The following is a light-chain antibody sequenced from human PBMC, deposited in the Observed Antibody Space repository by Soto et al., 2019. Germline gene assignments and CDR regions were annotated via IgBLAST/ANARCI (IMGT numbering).Light chain of an antibody. V-gene: IGLV1-44*01. CDR2: SSN. CDR1: SSNIGSNS. CDR3: AAWDDSLNGVV. J-gene: IGLJ2*01. Sequence: QSVLTQPPSASGTPGQRVTISCSGSSSNIGSNSVNWYQQLPGTAPKLLMYSSNQRPSGVPDRFSGSKSGTSASLAISGLQSEDEAGYDGAAWDDSLNGVVFGGGTKLTVL.